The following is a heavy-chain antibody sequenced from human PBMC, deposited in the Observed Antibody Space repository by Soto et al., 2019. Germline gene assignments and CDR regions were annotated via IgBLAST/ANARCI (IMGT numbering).Heavy chain of an antibody. D-gene: IGHD5-12*01. Sequence: QVQLVQSGAEVKKPGSSVKVSCKASGGTFSNYPISWVRQAPGQGLEWMGGLIPIVGTVNYAQKFQGRGTITADESTSTAYMELSSLRSEDTAVYYCARGNHRWLQLWYFDLWGRGTLVTVSS. CDR3: ARGNHRWLQLWYFDL. CDR2: LIPIVGTV. CDR1: GGTFSNYP. J-gene: IGHJ2*01. V-gene: IGHV1-69*12.